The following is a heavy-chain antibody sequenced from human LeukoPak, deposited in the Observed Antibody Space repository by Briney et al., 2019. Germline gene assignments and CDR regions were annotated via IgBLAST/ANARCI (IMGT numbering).Heavy chain of an antibody. CDR3: AREDSSGYLGY. D-gene: IGHD3-22*01. CDR2: IYYSGNT. Sequence: SETLSLTCPVSSGSISSGVYYWSRIRQHPGQGLEWIGYIYYSGNTYYNPSLKSRVTISVDTSKNQFSLKLTSLTAADTAVYYCAREDSSGYLGYWGQGTLVTVSS. J-gene: IGHJ4*02. V-gene: IGHV4-31*03. CDR1: SGSISSGVYY.